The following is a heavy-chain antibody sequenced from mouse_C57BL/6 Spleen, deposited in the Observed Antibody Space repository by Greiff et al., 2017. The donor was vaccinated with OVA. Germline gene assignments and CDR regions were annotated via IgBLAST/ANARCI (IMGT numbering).Heavy chain of an antibody. CDR2: IDPSDSET. V-gene: IGHV1-52*01. CDR1: GYTFTSYW. Sequence: QVQLKQPGAELVRPGSSVKLSCKASGYTFTSYWMHWVKQRPIQGLEWIGNIDPSDSETHYNQKFKDKATLTVDKSSSTAYMQLSSLTTEDSAVYYCARAGFDYGSSHWDFDVWGTGTTVTVSS. D-gene: IGHD1-1*01. CDR3: ARAGFDYGSSHWDFDV. J-gene: IGHJ1*03.